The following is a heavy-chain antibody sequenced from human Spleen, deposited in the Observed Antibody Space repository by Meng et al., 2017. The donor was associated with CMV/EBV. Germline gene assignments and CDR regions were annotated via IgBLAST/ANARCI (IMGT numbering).Heavy chain of an antibody. CDR2: LYSSGATT. CDR1: FSNYA. J-gene: IGHJ4*02. V-gene: IGHV3-23*03. D-gene: IGHD3-16*02. Sequence: FSNYAMTWVPHAPGNGLEWFSLLYSSGATTYYINSVKGRFTISRDNSRNSLFLQMNTLRADDTAIYYCARGKADDYVWGNYRPGFFDYWGQGTLVTVSS. CDR3: ARGKADDYVWGNYRPGFFDY.